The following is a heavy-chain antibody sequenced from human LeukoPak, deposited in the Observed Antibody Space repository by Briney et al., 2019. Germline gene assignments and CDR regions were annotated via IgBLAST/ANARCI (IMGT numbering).Heavy chain of an antibody. D-gene: IGHD5-12*01. CDR3: ARHTYSGYDFAYAFDI. CDR2: ISSSSYI. CDR1: GFTFSSYS. J-gene: IGHJ3*02. V-gene: IGHV3-21*01. Sequence: GGSLRLSCAASGFTFSSYSMNWVRQAPGKGLEWVSSISSSSYIYYADSVKGRFTISRDNAKNSLYLQMNSLRAEDTAVYYCARHTYSGYDFAYAFDIWGQGTMVTVSS.